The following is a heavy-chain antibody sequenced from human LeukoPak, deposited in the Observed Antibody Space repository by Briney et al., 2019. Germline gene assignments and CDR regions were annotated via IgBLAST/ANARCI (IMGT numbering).Heavy chain of an antibody. J-gene: IGHJ4*02. V-gene: IGHV4-39*07. CDR2: IYYSGST. D-gene: IGHD1-1*01. Sequence: SETLSLTCTVSGGSISSSSYYWGWIRQPPGKGLEWIGSIYYSGSTYYNPSLKSRVTISVDTSKNQFSLEFNSVTAADTAVYYCARDGSDNWGQFDYWGRGILVTVSS. CDR1: GGSISSSSYY. CDR3: ARDGSDNWGQFDY.